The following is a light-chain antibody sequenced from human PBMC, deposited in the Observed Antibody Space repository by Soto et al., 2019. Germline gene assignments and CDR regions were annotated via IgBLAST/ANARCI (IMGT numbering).Light chain of an antibody. J-gene: IGKJ5*01. Sequence: DIVLTTSPDTLSVSPRPRSTLSCRASQTVGSNLAWYQQKPGQAPRLLIYGASTRASDTPARFSGSGSVTEFALTISSLQSEDCAVYYCQQYNNWPITFGQGTRLEIK. V-gene: IGKV3D-15*01. CDR2: GAS. CDR3: QQYNNWPIT. CDR1: QTVGSN.